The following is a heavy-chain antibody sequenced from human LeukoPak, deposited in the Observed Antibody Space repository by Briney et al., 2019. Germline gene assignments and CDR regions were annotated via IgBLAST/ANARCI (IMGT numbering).Heavy chain of an antibody. V-gene: IGHV4-39*01. CDR2: IYSSGST. J-gene: IGHJ3*02. CDR1: GGSISSRNYY. D-gene: IGHD3-10*01. CDR3: ARLGGSGDTFDI. Sequence: PSETLSLTCTVSGGSISSRNYYWGWIRQPPGKGLEWIGCIYSSGSTYYNPSLMSRVTISADTSKSQFSLKLSSVTAADTAVYYCARLGGSGDTFDIWGQGTMVTVSS.